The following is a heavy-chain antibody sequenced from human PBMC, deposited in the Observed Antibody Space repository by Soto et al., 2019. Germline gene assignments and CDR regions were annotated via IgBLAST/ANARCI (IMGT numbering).Heavy chain of an antibody. V-gene: IGHV4-34*01. Sequence: QVQLQQWGAGLLKPSETLSLTCAVYGGSFSGYYWSWIRQPPGKGLEWIGEINHSGSTNYNPSLKSRVTISVDPSKNQFSLKLSSVTAADTAVYYCARVTMSDAFDIWGQGTMVTVSS. J-gene: IGHJ3*02. CDR2: INHSGST. CDR3: ARVTMSDAFDI. CDR1: GGSFSGYY. D-gene: IGHD3-10*02.